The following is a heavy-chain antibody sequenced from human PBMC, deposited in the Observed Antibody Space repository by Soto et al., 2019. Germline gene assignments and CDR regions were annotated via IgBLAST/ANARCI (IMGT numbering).Heavy chain of an antibody. J-gene: IGHJ5*02. CDR2: ISGSGGST. CDR1: GFTFSSYA. CDR3: AKDPWIVVVPAAYNWFDP. V-gene: IGHV3-23*01. D-gene: IGHD2-2*01. Sequence: GGSLRLSCAASGFTFSSYAMSWVRQAPGKGLEWVSAISGSGGSTYYADSVKGRFTISRDNSKNTLYLQMNSLRAEDTAVYYCAKDPWIVVVPAAYNWFDPWGQGTLVTVSS.